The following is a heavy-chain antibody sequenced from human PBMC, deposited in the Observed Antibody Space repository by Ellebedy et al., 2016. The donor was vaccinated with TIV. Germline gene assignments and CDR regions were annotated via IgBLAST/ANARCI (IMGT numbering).Heavy chain of an antibody. J-gene: IGHJ4*02. CDR2: IDPDGSST. D-gene: IGHD3-10*01. CDR1: GFTFSGYW. Sequence: GESLKISCAASGFTFSGYWMHWVRQAPGKGLVWVSRIDPDGSSTSYADSVKGRFTISRDNAKNTLYLQVNSLRAEDTAVYFCVRAKAGTGSSDYWGQGTLVTVSS. CDR3: VRAKAGTGSSDY. V-gene: IGHV3-74*01.